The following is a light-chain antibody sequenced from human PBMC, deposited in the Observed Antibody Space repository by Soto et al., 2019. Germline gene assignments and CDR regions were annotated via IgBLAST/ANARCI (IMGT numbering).Light chain of an antibody. CDR1: ESVTSRY. Sequence: DIVLTQYPGPLSLSAGERSTLSCMASESVTSRYLAWYQQKGGKAPRRLIYDASNRATGIPARFRGSGSGTDFTLTISSLEPEDFAVYYCQQRSNWPLTFGGGGNV. J-gene: IGKJ4*01. CDR3: QQRSNWPLT. V-gene: IGKV3-11*01. CDR2: DAS.